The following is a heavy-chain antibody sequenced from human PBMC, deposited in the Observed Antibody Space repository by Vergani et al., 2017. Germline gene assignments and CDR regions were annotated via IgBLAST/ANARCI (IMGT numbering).Heavy chain of an antibody. CDR1: GFTFSSYS. D-gene: IGHD3-9*01. V-gene: IGHV3-48*02. Sequence: EVQLVESGGGLVQPGGSLRLSCAASGFTFSSYSMNWVRQAPGKGLEWVSYISSSSSTIYYADSVKGRFTISRDNAKNSLYLQMNSLRDEDTALYYCAKNLHDSYYYYYMDVWGKGTTVTVSS. CDR2: ISSSSSTI. J-gene: IGHJ6*03. CDR3: AKNLHDSYYYYYMDV.